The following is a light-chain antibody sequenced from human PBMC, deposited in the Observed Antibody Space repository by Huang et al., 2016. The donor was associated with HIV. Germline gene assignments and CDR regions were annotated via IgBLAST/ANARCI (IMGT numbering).Light chain of an antibody. CDR2: GAS. CDR1: QDIRNY. Sequence: IQMTQSPASLSASVGDRVTIACQACQDIRNYLNWYQQKSGKAPTILIYGASNYGTGLPSRFSGNGSETDCTLTISSLQSEDIATYYCQQYDNLYTFGQGTKLEIK. V-gene: IGKV1-33*01. J-gene: IGKJ2*01. CDR3: QQYDNLYT.